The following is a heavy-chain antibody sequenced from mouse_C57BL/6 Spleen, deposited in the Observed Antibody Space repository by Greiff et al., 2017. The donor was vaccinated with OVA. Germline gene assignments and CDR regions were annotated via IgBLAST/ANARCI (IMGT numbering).Heavy chain of an antibody. J-gene: IGHJ3*01. Sequence: QVQLQQPGAELVKPGASVKLSCKASGYTFTSYWMQWVKQRPGQGLEWIGEIDPSDSYTNYNQKFKGKATLTVDTSSSTAYMQLSSLTSEDSAVYYCASPSPLAYWGQGTLVTVSA. CDR2: IDPSDSYT. CDR3: ASPSPLAY. V-gene: IGHV1-50*01. CDR1: GYTFTSYW.